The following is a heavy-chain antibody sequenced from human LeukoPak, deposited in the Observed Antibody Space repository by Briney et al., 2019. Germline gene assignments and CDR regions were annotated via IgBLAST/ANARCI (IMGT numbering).Heavy chain of an antibody. V-gene: IGHV3-49*03. Sequence: PGGSLRLSCTASGFAFADYALVWFRQAPGKGLESVGLIRATFSGETTDYAASLKGRFIISRDNSKSIVYLQMNSMQTDDTAVYYCARWSGFNDWGQGTLVTVSS. CDR1: GFAFADYA. CDR3: ARWSGFND. J-gene: IGHJ4*02. CDR2: IRATFSGETT. D-gene: IGHD3-3*01.